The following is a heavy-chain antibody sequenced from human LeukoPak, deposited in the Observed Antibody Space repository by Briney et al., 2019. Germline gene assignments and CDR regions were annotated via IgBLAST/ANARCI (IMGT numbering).Heavy chain of an antibody. J-gene: IGHJ4*02. Sequence: SETLSLTCAVYGGSFSGYYWSWIRQPPGKWLEWIGNMYYSGSTYYNPSLKSRVTISVDTSKNQFSLKLSSVTAADTAVYYCARRLNYYDSSGYFDYWGQGTLVTVSS. CDR1: GGSFSGYY. CDR2: MYYSGST. V-gene: IGHV4-34*01. CDR3: ARRLNYYDSSGYFDY. D-gene: IGHD3-22*01.